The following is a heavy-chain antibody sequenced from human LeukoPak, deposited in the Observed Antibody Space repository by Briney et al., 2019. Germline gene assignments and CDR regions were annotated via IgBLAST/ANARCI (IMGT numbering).Heavy chain of an antibody. V-gene: IGHV4-31*03. D-gene: IGHD3-10*01. Sequence: SQTLSLTCTVSGGSISSGGYYWSWIRQHPGKGLEWIGYIYYSGSTYYNPSLKSRVTISVDTSKNQFSLKLSSVTAADTAVYYCARARYYGSGSYYGYYYYGMDVWGQGTTVTVSS. CDR3: ARARYYGSGSYYGYYYYGMDV. CDR1: GGSISSGGYY. CDR2: IYYSGST. J-gene: IGHJ6*02.